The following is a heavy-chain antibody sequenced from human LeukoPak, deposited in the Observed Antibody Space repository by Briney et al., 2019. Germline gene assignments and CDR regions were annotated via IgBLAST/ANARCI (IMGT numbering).Heavy chain of an antibody. CDR1: GFTLSSYS. D-gene: IGHD2-21*01. J-gene: IGHJ4*02. V-gene: IGHV3-48*01. CDR3: ARAAHADSFDY. Sequence: GGSLRLSCAASGFTLSSYSMNWVRQAPGKGLEWVSYISTTSRTIHYVDSVKGRFTISRDNAKNSLYLQMNSLRAEDTAVYYCARAAHADSFDYWGQGALVTVSS. CDR2: ISTTSRTI.